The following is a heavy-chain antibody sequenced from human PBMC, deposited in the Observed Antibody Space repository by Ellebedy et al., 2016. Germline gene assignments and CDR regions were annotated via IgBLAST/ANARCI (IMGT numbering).Heavy chain of an antibody. CDR2: IYSGGST. CDR3: ARANTAMVRRNHMDV. CDR1: GFTVSSNY. J-gene: IGHJ6*02. Sequence: GESLKISCAASGFTVSSNYMSWVRQAPGKGLEWVSVIYSGGSTYYADSVKGRFTISRDNSKNTLYLQMNSLRAEDTAVYYCARANTAMVRRNHMDVWGQGTTVTVSS. V-gene: IGHV3-66*01. D-gene: IGHD5-18*01.